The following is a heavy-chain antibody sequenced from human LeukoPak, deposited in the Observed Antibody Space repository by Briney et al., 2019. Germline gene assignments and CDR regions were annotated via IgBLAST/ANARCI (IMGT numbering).Heavy chain of an antibody. CDR2: IYYSGST. CDR1: GGSISSSSYY. Sequence: SETLSLTCTVSGGSISSSSYYWGWIRQPPGKGLEWIGSIYYSGSTYYNPFLKSRVTISVDTSKNQFSLKLSSVTAADTAVYYCARDGVLNAFGGWGQGTLVTVSS. D-gene: IGHD4-23*01. CDR3: ARDGVLNAFGG. V-gene: IGHV4-39*07. J-gene: IGHJ4*02.